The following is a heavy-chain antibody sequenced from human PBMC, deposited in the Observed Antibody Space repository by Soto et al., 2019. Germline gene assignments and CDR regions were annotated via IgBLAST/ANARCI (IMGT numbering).Heavy chain of an antibody. J-gene: IGHJ6*02. CDR3: ARGDPIRYYYYGMDV. D-gene: IGHD3-3*02. CDR1: GGSISTNNYY. CDR2: MHYSGSR. Sequence: SETLSLTCTVSGGSISTNNYYWGWIRQTPGKGLEWIGSMHYSGSRDYNPSLKSRVTIYADTSKNQFSLKLSSVTAADTAVYYCARGDPIRYYYYGMDVWGQGTTVTVSS. V-gene: IGHV4-39*01.